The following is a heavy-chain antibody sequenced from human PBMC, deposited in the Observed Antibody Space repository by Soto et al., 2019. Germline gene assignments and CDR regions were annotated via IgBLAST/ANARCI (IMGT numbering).Heavy chain of an antibody. J-gene: IGHJ4*02. CDR1: GACFSGFY. CDR3: ARGVSVTMAVQGGAPDKNYFDS. V-gene: IGHV4-34*04. Sequence: SETLSLTCAVSGACFSGFYWSWIRQSPGKGLEWIGEIDHSGITNHNTALKSRATMSVDTSKNQFSLKLRSVTAADTAVYYCARGVSVTMAVQGGAPDKNYFDSWSQGTLVT. D-gene: IGHD1-26*01. CDR2: IDHSGIT.